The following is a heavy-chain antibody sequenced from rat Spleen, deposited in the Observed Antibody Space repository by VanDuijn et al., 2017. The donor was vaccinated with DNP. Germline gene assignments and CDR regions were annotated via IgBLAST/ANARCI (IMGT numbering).Heavy chain of an antibody. CDR3: TRGNNYYFDY. D-gene: IGHD1-10*01. CDR1: GFTFSDYY. Sequence: EVQLVETGGGLVQPGRSLKLSCAVSGFTFSDYYMAWVRQAPAKGLEWVATISYNGGTPYYRDSVKGRFTISRDNAQSTLYLQMDSLRSEDTATYYCTRGNNYYFDYWGQGVMVTVSS. CDR2: ISYNGGTP. V-gene: IGHV5-7*01. J-gene: IGHJ2*01.